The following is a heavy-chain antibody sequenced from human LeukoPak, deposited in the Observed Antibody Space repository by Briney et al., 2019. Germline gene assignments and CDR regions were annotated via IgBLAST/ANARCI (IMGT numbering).Heavy chain of an antibody. J-gene: IGHJ4*02. CDR3: ARVYYDFWSGYHQSYFDY. CDR1: GFTFTSYN. Sequence: PGGSLRLSCAASGFTFTSYNMNWVRQAPGKGLEWVSSITSSSSYIYYADSVKGRFTISRDNAKNSLYLQMDSLRVEDTAVYYCARVYYDFWSGYHQSYFDYWGQGTLVTVSS. D-gene: IGHD3-3*01. CDR2: ITSSSSYI. V-gene: IGHV3-21*06.